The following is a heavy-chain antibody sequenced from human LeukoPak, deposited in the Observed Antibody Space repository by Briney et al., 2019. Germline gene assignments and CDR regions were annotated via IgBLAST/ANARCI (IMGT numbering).Heavy chain of an antibody. CDR3: ARDRLQLQS. V-gene: IGHV4-59*01. J-gene: IGHJ5*02. Sequence: SETLSLTCTVSGGSISSYYWSWIRQPPGKGLEWIGYIYYTGNTNYNPSLKSRVTISVDTSKNQFSLKLSSVTAADTAVYYCARDRLQLQSWGQGTLVTVSS. CDR2: IYYTGNT. CDR1: GGSISSYY. D-gene: IGHD1-1*01.